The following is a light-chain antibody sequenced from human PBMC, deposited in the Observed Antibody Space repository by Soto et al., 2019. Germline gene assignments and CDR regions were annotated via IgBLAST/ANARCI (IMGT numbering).Light chain of an antibody. CDR3: SSYAGSNNV. Sequence: QSVLNQPSPPSRSPGPSVTTSFPGTSCDVGGYNSGSWYQQHPGKAPKLMIYEVSKRPSGVPDRFSGSKSGNTASLTVSGLQAEDEADYYCSSYAGSNNVFGTGTKVTVL. J-gene: IGLJ1*01. V-gene: IGLV2-8*01. CDR2: EVS. CDR1: SCDVGGYNS.